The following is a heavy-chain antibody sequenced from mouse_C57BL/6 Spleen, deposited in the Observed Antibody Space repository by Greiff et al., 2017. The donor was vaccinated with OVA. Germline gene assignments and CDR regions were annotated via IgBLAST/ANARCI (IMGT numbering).Heavy chain of an antibody. CDR3: ARDALTVVSYYFDY. V-gene: IGHV5-4*01. CDR1: GFTFSSYA. Sequence: EVKLVESGGGLVKPGGSLKLSCAASGFTFSSYAMSWVRQTPEKRLEWVATISDGGSYTYYPDNVKGRFTISRDNAKNNLYLQMSHLKSEDTAMYYCARDALTVVSYYFDYWGQGTTLTVSS. J-gene: IGHJ2*01. D-gene: IGHD1-1*01. CDR2: ISDGGSYT.